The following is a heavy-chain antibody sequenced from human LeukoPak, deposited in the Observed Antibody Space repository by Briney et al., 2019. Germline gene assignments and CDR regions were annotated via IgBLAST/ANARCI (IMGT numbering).Heavy chain of an antibody. Sequence: GGSLRLSCAASGFTFSSYAMSWVRQAPGKGLEWVSAISGSGGSTYYADSVKGRFTISRDNSKNTLYLQMNSLRAEDTAVYYGAKDIFRAAAGQPPFDYWGQGTLVTVSS. CDR1: GFTFSSYA. V-gene: IGHV3-23*01. J-gene: IGHJ4*02. CDR2: ISGSGGST. D-gene: IGHD6-13*01. CDR3: AKDIFRAAAGQPPFDY.